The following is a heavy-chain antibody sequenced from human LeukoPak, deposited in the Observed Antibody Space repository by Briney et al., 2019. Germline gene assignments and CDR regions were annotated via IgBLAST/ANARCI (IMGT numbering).Heavy chain of an antibody. CDR3: VPSSGGFP. CDR2: ITSSSNTI. CDR1: GFTFSSYW. J-gene: IGHJ5*02. V-gene: IGHV3-48*01. Sequence: GGSLRLSCAASGFTFSSYWMHWVRQAPGKGLEWVSYITSSSNTIYYADSVKGRFTISRDNAKNSLYLQMNSLRAEDTAVYYCVPSSGGFPWGQGTLVTVSS.